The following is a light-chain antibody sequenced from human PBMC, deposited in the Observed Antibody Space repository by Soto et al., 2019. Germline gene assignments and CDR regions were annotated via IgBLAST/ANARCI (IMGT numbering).Light chain of an antibody. CDR2: AAS. J-gene: IGKJ1*01. V-gene: IGKV1-39*01. CDR3: QQSYSTPWT. CDR1: QSISSY. Sequence: EIHMTLTPSSLSASVGYRVNITCRASQSISSYLNWYQQKKGKAPKFVIYAASSLQSGVPSRFSGSGYGTDFNPTISSLQTEDFATYYCQQSYSTPWTFGQGTKVDIK.